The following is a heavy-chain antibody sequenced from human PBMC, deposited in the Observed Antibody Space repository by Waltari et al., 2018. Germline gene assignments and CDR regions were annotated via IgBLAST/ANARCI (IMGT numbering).Heavy chain of an antibody. CDR2: MWYDGSHQ. Sequence: QVQLVESGGGVVQPGRSLRLSCAASGFSLNNHGMHWVRQAPGKVLEWGALMWYDGSHQNYGDSVKGRFTISRDTSKNTLYLQINSLGVEDTAVYYCAREARSSPAGYFDYWGQGTLVTVSS. J-gene: IGHJ4*02. CDR1: GFSLNNHG. CDR3: AREARSSPAGYFDY. V-gene: IGHV3-33*01.